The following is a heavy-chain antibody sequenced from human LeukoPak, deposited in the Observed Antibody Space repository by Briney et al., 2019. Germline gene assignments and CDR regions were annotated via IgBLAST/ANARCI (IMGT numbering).Heavy chain of an antibody. Sequence: TGGSLRLSCVASGFNVSSTYMNWVWQAPGKGLEWVSSITSSSSYIHYADSVKGRFTISRDNAKNSLYLQMNSLRAEDTAVYYCARSYDYVWGSYRSNWFDPWGQGTLVTVSS. J-gene: IGHJ5*02. CDR1: GFNVSSTY. CDR3: ARSYDYVWGSYRSNWFDP. CDR2: ITSSSSYI. V-gene: IGHV3-21*01. D-gene: IGHD3-16*02.